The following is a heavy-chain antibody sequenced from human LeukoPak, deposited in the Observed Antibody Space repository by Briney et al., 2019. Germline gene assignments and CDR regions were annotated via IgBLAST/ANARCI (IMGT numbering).Heavy chain of an antibody. J-gene: IGHJ4*02. V-gene: IGHV3-7*01. CDR3: ARRCSGGSCPGTY. CDR1: GFTFSSYW. CDR2: IKQDGSEM. D-gene: IGHD2-15*01. Sequence: QTGGSLRLSCAASGFTFSSYWMSWVREAPGEGVEWVANIKQDGSEMYYVASVKGRFTTSRDNAKNSLYLQMNSLRAEDTAVYYCARRCSGGSCPGTYWGQGTLVTVSS.